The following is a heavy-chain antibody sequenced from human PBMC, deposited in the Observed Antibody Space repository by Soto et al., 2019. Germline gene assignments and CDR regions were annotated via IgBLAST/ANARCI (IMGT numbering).Heavy chain of an antibody. CDR1: GVTFGDSA. CDR2: IRNKGNNYAT. V-gene: IGHV3-73*01. D-gene: IGHD5-18*01. CDR3: TSRRDWTAVDPLDY. Sequence: GGSLRLSCGASGVTFGDSAMHWVRQASGEGLEWVGRIRNKGNNYATAYTASVKGRFTISRDDSKNTVYLQMNSLKIDDTAVYYCTSRRDWTAVDPLDYWGLGTLVTVSS. J-gene: IGHJ4*02.